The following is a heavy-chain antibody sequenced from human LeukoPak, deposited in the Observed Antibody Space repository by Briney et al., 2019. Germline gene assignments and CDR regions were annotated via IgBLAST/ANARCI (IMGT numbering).Heavy chain of an antibody. J-gene: IGHJ4*02. CDR3: AKDDAWLRFGE. V-gene: IGHV3-21*04. CDR2: ISSSSSYI. D-gene: IGHD3-10*01. CDR1: GFTFSSYS. Sequence: GGSLRLSCAASGFTFSSYSMNWVRQAPGKGLEWVSSISSSSSYIYYADSVKGRFTISRDNAKNSLYLEVISLTAEDTAVYYCAKDDAWLRFGEWSQGTLVTVSS.